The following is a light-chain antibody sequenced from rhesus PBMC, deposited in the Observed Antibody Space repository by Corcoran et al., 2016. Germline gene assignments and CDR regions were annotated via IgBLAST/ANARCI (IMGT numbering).Light chain of an antibody. CDR2: KAS. V-gene: IGKV1-21*01. CDR3: QQYDSAPYS. CDR1: QGISSW. Sequence: DIQMTQSPSSLSASVGDRVTITCRASQGISSWLSWYQQKPGKAPKLLIYKASSLHSGGPSRFSGSGSGTDFALTISSLQPEDFASYYWQQYDSAPYSFGQGTKVEIK. J-gene: IGKJ2*01.